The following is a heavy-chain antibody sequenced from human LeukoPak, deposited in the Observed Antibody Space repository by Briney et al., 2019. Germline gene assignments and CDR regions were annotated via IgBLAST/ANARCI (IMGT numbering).Heavy chain of an antibody. CDR1: GGSISSSSYY. D-gene: IGHD2-2*01. CDR2: INDVSADI. CDR3: ARDTYQPGRIDS. V-gene: IGHV3-11*06. Sequence: LSLTCTVSGGSISSSSYYWGWIRQPPGKGLEWVSYINDVSADIHYADSVKGRFTISRDNARNTLYLQMNSLRAEDTAVYYCARDTYQPGRIDSWGQGTLVIVSS. J-gene: IGHJ4*02.